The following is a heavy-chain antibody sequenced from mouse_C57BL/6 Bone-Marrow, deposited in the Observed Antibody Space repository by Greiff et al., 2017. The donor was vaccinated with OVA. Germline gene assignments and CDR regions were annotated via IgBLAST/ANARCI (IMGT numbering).Heavy chain of an antibody. CDR3: ARRVLTVYYFDY. CDR1: GYTFTNYW. D-gene: IGHD2-10*02. Sequence: QVHVKQSGAELVRPGTSVKMSCKASGYTFTNYWIGWAQQRPGHGLEWIGDIYPGGGYTNYNEKFKGKATLTADKSSSTAYMQFSSLTSEDSAIYYCARRVLTVYYFDYWGQGTTLTVSS. CDR2: IYPGGGYT. V-gene: IGHV1-63*01. J-gene: IGHJ2*01.